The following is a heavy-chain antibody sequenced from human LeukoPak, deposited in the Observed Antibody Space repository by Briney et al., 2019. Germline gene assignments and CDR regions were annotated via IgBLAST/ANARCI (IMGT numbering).Heavy chain of an antibody. CDR2: INSDGSST. V-gene: IGHV3-74*01. Sequence: GGSLRLSCAASGFTFSSYWMHWVRQAPGKGLVWVSRINSDGSSTSYADSVKGRFTISRDNSKNTLYLQMNSLRAEDTAVYYCAKVFDLYYYDSSGDFDYWGQGTLVTVSS. D-gene: IGHD3-22*01. CDR3: AKVFDLYYYDSSGDFDY. CDR1: GFTFSSYW. J-gene: IGHJ4*02.